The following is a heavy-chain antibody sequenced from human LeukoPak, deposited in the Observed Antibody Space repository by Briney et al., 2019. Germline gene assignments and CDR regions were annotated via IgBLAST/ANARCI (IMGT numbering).Heavy chain of an antibody. V-gene: IGHV3-23*01. CDR2: ISGSGGST. CDR1: GFPFSDFH. CDR3: AKYYSSSWYDAFDI. Sequence: GGSLRLSCVGAGFPFSDFHMSWIRQAPGKGLEWVSAISGSGGSTYYADSVKGRFTISRDNSKNTLYLQMNSLRAEDTAVYYCAKYYSSSWYDAFDIWGQGTMVTVSS. J-gene: IGHJ3*02. D-gene: IGHD6-13*01.